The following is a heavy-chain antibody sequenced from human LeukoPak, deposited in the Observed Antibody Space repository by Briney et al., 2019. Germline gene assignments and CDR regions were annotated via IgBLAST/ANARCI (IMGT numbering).Heavy chain of an antibody. D-gene: IGHD4-17*01. V-gene: IGHV3-23*01. Sequence: GGSLRLSCAASGFSFSTYAMSWVRQAPGKGLEWVSSIRGSDGSTYYADSVKGRFAVSRDNSKNTLYPQMSSLRAEDTAVYYCAKDVYGDYGGLDYWGQGTLVTVSS. CDR1: GFSFSTYA. CDR3: AKDVYGDYGGLDY. CDR2: IRGSDGST. J-gene: IGHJ4*02.